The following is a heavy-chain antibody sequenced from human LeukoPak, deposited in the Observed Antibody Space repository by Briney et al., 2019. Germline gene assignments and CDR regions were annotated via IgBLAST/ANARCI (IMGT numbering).Heavy chain of an antibody. CDR1: GFTFSTYW. V-gene: IGHV3-7*03. J-gene: IGHJ4*02. D-gene: IGHD3-9*01. CDR3: ARDEGILTAYYFH. CDR2: IKQDGSEK. Sequence: GGSLRLSCAASGFTFSTYWMTWVRQAPVKGLEWVANIKQDGSEKYYVDSVKGRFTVSRDNGKNSLYLQMNSLRAEDTAVYYCARDEGILTAYYFHWGQGTLVTVSS.